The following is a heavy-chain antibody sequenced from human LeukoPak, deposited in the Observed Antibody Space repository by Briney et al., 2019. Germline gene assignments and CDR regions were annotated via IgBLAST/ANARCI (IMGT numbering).Heavy chain of an antibody. CDR1: GFTFSSYA. D-gene: IGHD3-9*01. V-gene: IGHV3-23*01. J-gene: IGHJ4*02. CDR2: ISGSGGST. CDR3: AKATYYDILTAPYYFDY. Sequence: PGGSLRLSYSASGFTFSSYAMSWVPQAPGKGLEWVSPISGSGGSTYYADSVKGRFTSSRDNSKNTLYLQMNSLRAEDTAVYYCAKATYYDILTAPYYFDYWGQGTLVTVSS.